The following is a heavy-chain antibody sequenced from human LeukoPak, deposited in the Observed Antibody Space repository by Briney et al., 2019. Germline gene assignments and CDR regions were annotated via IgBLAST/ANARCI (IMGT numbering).Heavy chain of an antibody. D-gene: IGHD1-26*01. Sequence: ASVTVSFMCSVYIFTAYYMHWVRQAPGQGLEWMGWINPNSGDTNYVQKFQGRVTITRETSISTAYMALSRLRSDDTAVYYCASIVGARTAGFDYWGQGTLVTVSS. V-gene: IGHV1-2*02. J-gene: IGHJ4*02. CDR2: INPNSGDT. CDR1: VYIFTAYY. CDR3: ASIVGARTAGFDY.